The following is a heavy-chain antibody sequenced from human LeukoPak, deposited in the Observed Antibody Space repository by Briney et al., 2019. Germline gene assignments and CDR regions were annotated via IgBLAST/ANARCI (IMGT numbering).Heavy chain of an antibody. V-gene: IGHV3-30*03. CDR3: AGPTCLRGGYCSTNF. D-gene: IGHD2-2*01. J-gene: IGHJ4*02. Sequence: GSLRLSCGASGFTFSNYGMHWVRQAPGKGLEWVAVISYDGSNKYYADSVKGRFTFSRDNSKNTLYLQMSSLRAEDTAVYYCAGPTCLRGGYCSTNFWGQGTLVTVSS. CDR1: GFTFSNYG. CDR2: ISYDGSNK.